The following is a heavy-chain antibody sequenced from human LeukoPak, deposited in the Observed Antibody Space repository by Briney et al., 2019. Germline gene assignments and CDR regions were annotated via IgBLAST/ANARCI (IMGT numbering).Heavy chain of an antibody. V-gene: IGHV1-46*01. Sequence: ASAKVSCKASGYTFTGYYMHWVRQAPGQGLEWMGIIKPSGGSTSYAQKFQGRVTMTRDTSTSTVYMELSSLRSEDTAVYYCARDSGYYDFWSGSPGGWFDPWGQGTLVTVSS. CDR1: GYTFTGYY. CDR3: ARDSGYYDFWSGSPGGWFDP. D-gene: IGHD3-3*01. CDR2: IKPSGGST. J-gene: IGHJ5*02.